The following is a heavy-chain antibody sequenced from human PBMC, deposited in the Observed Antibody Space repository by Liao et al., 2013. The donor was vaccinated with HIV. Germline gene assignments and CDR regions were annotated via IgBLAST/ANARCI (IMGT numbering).Heavy chain of an antibody. CDR3: ARYYGSDGFDP. D-gene: IGHD3-10*01. V-gene: IGHV4-61*02. CDR1: GGSISSSSYY. Sequence: QSQLQESGPGLVKPSETLSLFCTVYGGSISSSSYYWGWIRQPAGKGLEWIGRIYTSGSTNYNPSLKSRVTMSVDTSKNQFSLKLSSVTAADTAVYYCARYYGSDGFDPWGQGTLVTVSS. J-gene: IGHJ5*02. CDR2: IYTSGST.